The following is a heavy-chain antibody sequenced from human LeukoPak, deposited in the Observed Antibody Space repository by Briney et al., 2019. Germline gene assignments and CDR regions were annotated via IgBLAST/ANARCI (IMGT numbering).Heavy chain of an antibody. V-gene: IGHV4-34*01. D-gene: IGHD1-26*01. J-gene: IGHJ5*02. Sequence: SETLSLTCAVYGGSFSGYYWSWIRQPPGKGLEWIGEINHSGSTYYNPSLKSRVTISVDTSKKQFSLKLSSVTAADTAVYYCARDRMGATKGCFDPWGQGTLVTVSS. CDR1: GGSFSGYY. CDR3: ARDRMGATKGCFDP. CDR2: INHSGST.